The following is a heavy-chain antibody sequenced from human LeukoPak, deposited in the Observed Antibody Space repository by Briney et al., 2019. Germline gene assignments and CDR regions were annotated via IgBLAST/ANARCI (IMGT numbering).Heavy chain of an antibody. D-gene: IGHD2-2*01. CDR1: GYTFTSYG. CDR2: ISAYNGNT. CDR3: ARTGYCSSTSCQSYYYYYYMDV. J-gene: IGHJ6*03. Sequence: GASVKASCKASGYTFTSYGISWVRRAPGQGLEWMGWISAYNGNTNYAQKLQGRVTMTTDTSTSTAYMELRSLRSDDTAVYYCARTGYCSSTSCQSYYYYYYMDVWGKGTTVTISS. V-gene: IGHV1-18*01.